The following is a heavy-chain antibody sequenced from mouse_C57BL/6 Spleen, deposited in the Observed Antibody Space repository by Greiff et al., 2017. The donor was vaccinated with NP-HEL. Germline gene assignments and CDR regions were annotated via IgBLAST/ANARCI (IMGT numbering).Heavy chain of an antibody. Sequence: VQLQQPGAELVRPGSSVKLSCKASGYTFTSYWMHWVKQRPIQGLEWIGNIDPSDSETHYNQKFKDKATLTVDKSSSTAYMQLSSLTSEDSAVYYCARLDDYTNYYAMDYWGKGTSVTVSS. CDR2: IDPSDSET. J-gene: IGHJ4*01. CDR3: ARLDDYTNYYAMDY. V-gene: IGHV1-52*01. D-gene: IGHD2-4*01. CDR1: GYTFTSYW.